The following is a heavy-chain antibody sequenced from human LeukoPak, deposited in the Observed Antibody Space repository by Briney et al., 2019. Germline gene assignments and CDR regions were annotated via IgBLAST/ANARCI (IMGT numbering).Heavy chain of an antibody. D-gene: IGHD3-10*01. CDR3: GRELDGSVDY. Sequence: GGSLRLSCAASGFTFSTYWMSWVRQAPGKGLEWVANIQQDGIKKYYVDSVEGRITISRENAKNSLFLQMSSLRADDTAVYYCGRELDGSVDYWGQGTLVTVSS. J-gene: IGHJ4*02. CDR2: IQQDGIKK. CDR1: GFTFSTYW. V-gene: IGHV3-7*01.